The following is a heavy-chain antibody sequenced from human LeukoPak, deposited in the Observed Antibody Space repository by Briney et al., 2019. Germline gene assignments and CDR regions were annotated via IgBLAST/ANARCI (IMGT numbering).Heavy chain of an antibody. J-gene: IGHJ5*02. Sequence: SETLSLTCTVSGGSITTGSYYWSWIRQPAGKGLEWIGRVYTSGSTNYNHSLKSRVTISVDTSKNQFSLRLTSVNAADTAVYYCARGAYGSGSAYNWFDPWGQGTLVTVSS. CDR2: VYTSGST. V-gene: IGHV4-61*02. CDR1: GGSITTGSYY. D-gene: IGHD3-10*01. CDR3: ARGAYGSGSAYNWFDP.